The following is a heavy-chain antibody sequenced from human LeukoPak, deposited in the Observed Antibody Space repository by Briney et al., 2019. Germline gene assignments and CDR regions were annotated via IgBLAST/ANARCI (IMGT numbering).Heavy chain of an antibody. CDR2: INTNTGNP. J-gene: IGHJ6*03. CDR3: ARAPGIAAPSGYYMDV. CDR1: GYTFTSYA. D-gene: IGHD6-13*01. V-gene: IGHV7-4-1*02. Sequence: GASVKVSCKASGYTFTSYAMNWVRQAPGQGLEWMGWINTNTGNPTYAQGFTGRFVFSLDTSVSTAYLQISSLMAEDTAVYYCARAPGIAAPSGYYMDVWGKGTAVTVSS.